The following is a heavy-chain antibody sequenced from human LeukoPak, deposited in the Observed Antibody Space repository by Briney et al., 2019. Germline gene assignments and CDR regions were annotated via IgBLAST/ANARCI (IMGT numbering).Heavy chain of an antibody. D-gene: IGHD4-17*01. J-gene: IGHJ4*02. CDR1: GFTFSSYW. Sequence: GGSLRLSCEASGFTFSSYWMHWVRQAPGKGLVWVSRIDSDGSNTNYADSVKGRFTVSRDNAKNTLYLQMNSLRAEDTAVYYCARDDYGDYYFDYWGQGTLVTVSS. CDR3: ARDDYGDYYFDY. CDR2: IDSDGSNT. V-gene: IGHV3-74*01.